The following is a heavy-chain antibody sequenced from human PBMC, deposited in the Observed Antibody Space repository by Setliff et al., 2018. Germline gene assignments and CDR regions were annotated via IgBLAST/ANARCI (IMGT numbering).Heavy chain of an antibody. CDR1: GASISSSRDY. D-gene: IGHD7-27*01. V-gene: IGHV4-61*01. CDR3: ARDYWGSLDY. CDR2: ISYTGST. Sequence: SETLSLTCTVSGASISSSRDYWSWIRQSPGRGLEWIAYISYTGSTNYNPSLKSRVTISVDTSKNQVSLKLTSVTVADAAVYYCARDYWGSLDYWGQGILVTVSS. J-gene: IGHJ4*02.